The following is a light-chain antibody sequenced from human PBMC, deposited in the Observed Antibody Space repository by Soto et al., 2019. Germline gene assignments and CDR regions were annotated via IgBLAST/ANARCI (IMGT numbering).Light chain of an antibody. Sequence: ERVMTQSPATLSVSPGERATLSCRASQSVSSNLAWYQQKLGQAPRLLIYGASTRATDIPPRFSGSGSGTEFTLTISSLQSEDFAIYYCQQYNNWPRTFGQGTKVDIK. CDR2: GAS. J-gene: IGKJ1*01. V-gene: IGKV3-15*01. CDR3: QQYNNWPRT. CDR1: QSVSSN.